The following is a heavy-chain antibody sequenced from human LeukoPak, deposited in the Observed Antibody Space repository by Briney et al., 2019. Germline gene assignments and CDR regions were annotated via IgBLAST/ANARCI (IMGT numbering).Heavy chain of an antibody. Sequence: PGGSLRLSCAASGFTFSSYWMSWVRQAPGKGLEWVANIKQDGSEKNYVDSVKGRFTISRDNAKNSLYLQMSSLRAEDTAVYYCARVEDYDILTGFDYWGQGTLVTVSS. CDR1: GFTFSSYW. CDR2: IKQDGSEK. D-gene: IGHD3-9*01. CDR3: ARVEDYDILTGFDY. J-gene: IGHJ4*02. V-gene: IGHV3-7*01.